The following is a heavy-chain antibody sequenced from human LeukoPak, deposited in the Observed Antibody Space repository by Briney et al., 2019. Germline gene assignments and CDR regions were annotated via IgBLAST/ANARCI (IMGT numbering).Heavy chain of an antibody. CDR3: ASTTVTTKIVGFDY. J-gene: IGHJ4*02. V-gene: IGHV3-48*01. Sequence: GGSLRLSCAASGFTFSSYSMNWVRQAPGKGLEWVSYISSSSSTIYYADSVKGRFTISRDNAKNSLYLQMNSLRAEDTAVYYCASTTVTTKIVGFDYWGQGTRVTVSS. D-gene: IGHD4-17*01. CDR2: ISSSSSTI. CDR1: GFTFSSYS.